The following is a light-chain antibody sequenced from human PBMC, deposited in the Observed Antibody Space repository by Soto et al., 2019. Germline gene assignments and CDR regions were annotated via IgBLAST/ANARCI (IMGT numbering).Light chain of an antibody. J-gene: IGLJ3*02. CDR1: SSDFGDDKY. Sequence: QSVLSQPASVSGSPGQSITMPCTGSSSDFGDDKYVSWYQQQPGKGPNLLIYGVTNRPSGVSNRFSGSKSGNTASLTISGLQVEDEADYFCGSFTTSRLWLFGGGTKLTVL. CDR2: GVT. CDR3: GSFTTSRLWL. V-gene: IGLV2-14*01.